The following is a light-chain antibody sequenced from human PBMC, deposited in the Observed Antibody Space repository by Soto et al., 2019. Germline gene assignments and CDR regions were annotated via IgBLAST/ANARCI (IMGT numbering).Light chain of an antibody. CDR3: PQRSNWPPT. CDR2: DAS. Sequence: EIVLTQSPATLSLSPGERATLSCRARQSVSSFLAWYQQKPGQAPRLLIYDASNRATGIPARFSGSGSGTDFTLTISSLEPEDFAVYYCPQRSNWPPTFGQGTKVEIK. V-gene: IGKV3-11*01. J-gene: IGKJ1*01. CDR1: QSVSSF.